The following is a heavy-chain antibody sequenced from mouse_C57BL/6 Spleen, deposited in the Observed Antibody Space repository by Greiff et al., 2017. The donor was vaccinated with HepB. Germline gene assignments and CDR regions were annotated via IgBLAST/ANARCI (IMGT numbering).Heavy chain of an antibody. V-gene: IGHV1-72*01. CDR3: ARGNSSGYVAWFAY. D-gene: IGHD3-2*02. CDR2: IDPNSGGT. Sequence: VQLQQPGAELVKPAASVKLSCKASGYTFTSYWMHWVKQRPGRGLEWIGRIDPNSGGTKYNEKFKSKATLTVDKPSSTAYMQLSSLTSEDSAVYYCARGNSSGYVAWFAYWGQGTLVTVSA. CDR1: GYTFTSYW. J-gene: IGHJ3*01.